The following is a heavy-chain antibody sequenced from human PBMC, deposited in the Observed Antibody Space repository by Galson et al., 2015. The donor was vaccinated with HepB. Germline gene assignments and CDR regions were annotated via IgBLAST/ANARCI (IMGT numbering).Heavy chain of an antibody. CDR1: GFTFDDYG. CDR2: INWNGDST. J-gene: IGHJ4*02. V-gene: IGHV3-20*04. CDR3: TGSQDSGTYYLRFDD. Sequence: SLRLSCAASGFTFDDYGMSWVRQVAGKGLEWVSAINWNGDSTNYADSVKGRFTIYSDNAKNSLSLQMNSLRAEATALYYFTGSQDSGTYYLRFDDWGQGTLVTVSS. D-gene: IGHD1-26*01.